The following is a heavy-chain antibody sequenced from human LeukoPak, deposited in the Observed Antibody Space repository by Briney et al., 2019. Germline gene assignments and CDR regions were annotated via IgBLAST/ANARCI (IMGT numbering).Heavy chain of an antibody. D-gene: IGHD5-12*01. CDR1: GLTFTSSA. CDR2: IVVGSGNT. Sequence: ASVKVSCKASGLTFTSSAMQWVRQARGQRLEWIGWIVVGSGNTNYAQKFQERVTITRDMSTSTAYMELSSLRSEDTAVYYCAADQASGYENWFDPWGQGTLVTVSS. J-gene: IGHJ5*02. CDR3: AADQASGYENWFDP. V-gene: IGHV1-58*02.